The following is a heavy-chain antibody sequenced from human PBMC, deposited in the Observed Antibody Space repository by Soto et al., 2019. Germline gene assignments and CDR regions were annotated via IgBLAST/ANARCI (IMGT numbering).Heavy chain of an antibody. CDR1: GFTFSSYG. D-gene: IGHD6-13*01. CDR2: ISYDGSNR. CDR3: ARDPYYSSSPY. V-gene: IGHV3-30*03. Sequence: PGGSLRLSCAASGFTFSSYGMHWVRQAPGKGLEWVAVISYDGSNRSYADSVKGRFTISRDNSKNTLYLQMNSLRAEDTAVYYCARDPYYSSSPYWGQGTLVTVSS. J-gene: IGHJ4*02.